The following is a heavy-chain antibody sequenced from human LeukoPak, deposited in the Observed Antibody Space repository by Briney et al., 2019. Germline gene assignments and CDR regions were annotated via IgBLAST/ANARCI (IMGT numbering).Heavy chain of an antibody. V-gene: IGHV3-33*01. CDR3: ARDLSRGYYDFDY. CDR1: GFTFSSYG. Sequence: GGSLRLSCAASGFTFSSYGMHWVRQAPGKGLEWVAHIWHDGSNKYYIDSVKDRFTVFRDNSKNTMYLQMNSLRAEDTAVYYCARDLSRGYYDFDYWGQGTLVTVSS. CDR2: IWHDGSNK. J-gene: IGHJ4*02. D-gene: IGHD3-22*01.